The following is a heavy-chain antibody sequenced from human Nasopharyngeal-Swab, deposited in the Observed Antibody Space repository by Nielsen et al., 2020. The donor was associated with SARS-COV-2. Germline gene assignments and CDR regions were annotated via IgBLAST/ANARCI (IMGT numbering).Heavy chain of an antibody. CDR2: IYYSGST. D-gene: IGHD3-3*01. CDR3: ARARTRTIFGVVGWFDP. V-gene: IGHV4-31*02. J-gene: IGHJ5*02. Sequence: WIRQPPGKGLEWIGYIYYSGSTYYNPSLKSRVTISVDTSKNQFSLKLSSVTAADTAVYYCARARTRTIFGVVGWFDPWGQGTLVTVSS.